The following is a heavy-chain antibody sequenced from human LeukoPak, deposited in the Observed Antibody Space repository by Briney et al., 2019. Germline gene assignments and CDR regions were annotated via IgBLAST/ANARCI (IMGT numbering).Heavy chain of an antibody. CDR1: GFIFSSDA. CDR2: ITSNIYT. Sequence: GGSLRLSCAASGFIFSSDALSWVRQAPGKGLEWVSCITSNIYTYYADSVRGRFTISRDNSQNSVYLVMNSLRAEDTAVYYCARERDTSMVALDSWGQGTLVTVSS. CDR3: ARERDTSMVALDS. J-gene: IGHJ4*02. D-gene: IGHD5-18*01. V-gene: IGHV3-21*06.